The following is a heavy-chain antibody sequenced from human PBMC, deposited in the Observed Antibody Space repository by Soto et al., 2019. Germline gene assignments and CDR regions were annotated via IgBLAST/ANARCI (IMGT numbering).Heavy chain of an antibody. CDR1: VYTFSTSG. J-gene: IGHJ4*01. V-gene: IGHV1-18*01. CDR3: ARDTEANRYNY. CDR2: IRPDNGNR. D-gene: IGHD2-2*02. Sequence: QVQVLQSGPEVKRPGASVTVSFKTSVYTFSTSGISWVRQAPGQGLEWVGWIRPDNGNRKSAQRLHGRVTLTTDTSASTAYMELRRLTSDETAMYYCARDTEANRYNYWGHGTRVTVSS.